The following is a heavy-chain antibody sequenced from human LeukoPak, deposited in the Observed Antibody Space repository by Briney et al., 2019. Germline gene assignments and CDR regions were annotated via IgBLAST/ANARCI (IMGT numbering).Heavy chain of an antibody. CDR1: GFTFSSYA. Sequence: GGSLRLSCAASGFTFSSYAMSWVRQAPGKGLEWVSAISGSGGSTYYADSVKGRFTISRDNSKNTLHLQMNSLRAEDTAVYYCAKEGVAAAARHYYFDYWGQGTLVTVSS. CDR2: ISGSGGST. CDR3: AKEGVAAAARHYYFDY. D-gene: IGHD6-13*01. J-gene: IGHJ4*02. V-gene: IGHV3-23*01.